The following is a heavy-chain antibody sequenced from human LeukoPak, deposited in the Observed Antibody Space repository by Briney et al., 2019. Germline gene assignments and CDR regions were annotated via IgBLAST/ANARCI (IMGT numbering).Heavy chain of an antibody. J-gene: IGHJ3*02. Sequence: GGSLRLSCAASGFTFSSYWMHWVRQAPGKGLVWVSRINTDGSSTSYADSVKGRFTISRDNAKNTLYLQMNSLRAEDTAVYYCARRRITMVRGVIITTSDAFDIWGQGTMVTVSS. D-gene: IGHD3-10*01. CDR1: GFTFSSYW. CDR3: ARRRITMVRGVIITTSDAFDI. V-gene: IGHV3-74*01. CDR2: INTDGSST.